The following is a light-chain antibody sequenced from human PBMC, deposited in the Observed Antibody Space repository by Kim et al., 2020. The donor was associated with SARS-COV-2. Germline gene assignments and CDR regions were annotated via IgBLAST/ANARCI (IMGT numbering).Light chain of an antibody. J-gene: IGLJ3*02. CDR1: KLGDKY. CDR2: QDS. V-gene: IGLV3-1*01. CDR3: QAWDSSTGV. Sequence: SVSPEQTASITCSGDKLGDKYACWYQQKPGQSPVLVIYQDSKRPSGIPERFSGSNSGNTATLTISGTQAMDEADYYCQAWDSSTGVFGGGTMLTVL.